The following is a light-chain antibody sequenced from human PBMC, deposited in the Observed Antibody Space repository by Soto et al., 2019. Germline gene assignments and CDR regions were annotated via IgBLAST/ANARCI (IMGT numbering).Light chain of an antibody. J-gene: IGKJ3*01. CDR2: GAS. CDR3: QQYGTSPFT. V-gene: IGKV3-20*01. CDR1: QNVNNNY. Sequence: EIVLTQSPGTLSLSPGERATLSCRASQNVNNNYLTWYQQTPGQAPRLLIYGASSRATGIPDKFRGSGSGTDFNLTISRLEPEDFAVYYCQQYGTSPFTFGPGTKVDIK.